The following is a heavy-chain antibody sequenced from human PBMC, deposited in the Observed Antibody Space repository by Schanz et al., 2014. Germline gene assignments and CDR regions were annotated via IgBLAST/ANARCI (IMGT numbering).Heavy chain of an antibody. Sequence: QIQLVQSGPEVKKPGATVKVSCKASGYTFTTYAMSWVRQAPGQGLEWVGWISVYNHNKEYDQKFQGRVTMTTDTSTSTVYMELRSLRSDDTAGYYCARSAGRDFWSGYYTRFDYWGQGTLVTVSS. V-gene: IGHV1-18*01. J-gene: IGHJ4*02. CDR2: ISVYNHNK. CDR3: ARSAGRDFWSGYYTRFDY. CDR1: GYTFTTYA. D-gene: IGHD3-3*01.